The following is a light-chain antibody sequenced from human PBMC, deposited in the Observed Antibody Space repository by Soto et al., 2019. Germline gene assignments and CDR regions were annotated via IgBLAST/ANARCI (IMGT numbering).Light chain of an antibody. CDR1: QSISSW. CDR2: DAS. J-gene: IGKJ2*01. V-gene: IGKV1-5*01. Sequence: DIQMSQSPSTLSASVGDRVTITCRASQSISSWLAWYQQKPGKAPKLLIYDASNLQSGVPSRLSGSGSGTEFTLTISRLQPDDFATYYCQQYDSYSPYTFGQGTKLEIK. CDR3: QQYDSYSPYT.